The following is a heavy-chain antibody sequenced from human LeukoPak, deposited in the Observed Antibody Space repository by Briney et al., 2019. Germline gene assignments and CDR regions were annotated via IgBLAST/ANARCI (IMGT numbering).Heavy chain of an antibody. Sequence: GGSLRLSCAASGFTFSSYAMHWVRQAPGKGLEWVAVISYDGSNKYYADSVKGRLTISRDNSKNTLYLQMNSLRAEDTAVYYCARGPAEYYDSSGYYFPYYFDYWGQGTLVTVSS. J-gene: IGHJ4*02. CDR1: GFTFSSYA. D-gene: IGHD3-22*01. V-gene: IGHV3-30-3*01. CDR2: ISYDGSNK. CDR3: ARGPAEYYDSSGYYFPYYFDY.